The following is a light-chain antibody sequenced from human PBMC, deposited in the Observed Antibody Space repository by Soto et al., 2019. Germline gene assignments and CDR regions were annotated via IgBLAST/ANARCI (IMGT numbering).Light chain of an antibody. J-gene: IGKJ1*01. V-gene: IGKV1-5*03. CDR1: QTISSW. Sequence: DIQMTQSPSTLSGSVGDRVTITCRARQTISSWLAGYQQKPGKAPKLLIYKASTLKSGVPSRFSGSGSGTEFTLTISSLQPDDFATYYCQHYNSYSEAFGQGTKVDSK. CDR3: QHYNSYSEA. CDR2: KAS.